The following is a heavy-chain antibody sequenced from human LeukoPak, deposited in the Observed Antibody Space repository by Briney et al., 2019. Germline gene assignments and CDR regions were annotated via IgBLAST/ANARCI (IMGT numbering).Heavy chain of an antibody. CDR3: ARPFRGATRAFDY. D-gene: IGHD1-26*01. Sequence: SETLSLTCTVSGGSISSSGYYWSWIRQPPGKGLEWIGEINHSGSTNYNPSLKSRVTISVDTSKNQFSLKLSSVTAADTAVYYCARPFRGATRAFDYWGQGTLVTVSS. CDR2: INHSGST. J-gene: IGHJ4*02. V-gene: IGHV4-39*07. CDR1: GGSISSSGYY.